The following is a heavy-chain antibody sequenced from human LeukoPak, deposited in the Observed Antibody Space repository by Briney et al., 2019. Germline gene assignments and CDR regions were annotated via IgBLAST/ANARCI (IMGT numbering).Heavy chain of an antibody. CDR3: ARGSSGWYLDY. CDR2: INHSGST. CDR1: GGSFSGYY. Sequence: SETLSLTCAVYGGSFSGYYWSWIRQPPGKGLEWIGEINHSGSTNYNPSLKSRVTISVDTSKNQFSLKLSSVTAADTAVYYCARGSSGWYLDYWGQGTLVTVSS. J-gene: IGHJ4*02. D-gene: IGHD6-19*01. V-gene: IGHV4-34*01.